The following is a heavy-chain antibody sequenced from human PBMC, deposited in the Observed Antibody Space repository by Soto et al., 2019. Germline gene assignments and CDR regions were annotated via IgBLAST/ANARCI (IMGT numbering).Heavy chain of an antibody. CDR3: ARATMVRGVPT. J-gene: IGHJ3*01. CDR1: GGSFSGYY. V-gene: IGHV4-34*01. D-gene: IGHD3-10*01. CDR2: INHSGST. Sequence: PSETLSLTCAVYGGSFSGYYWSWIRQPPGKGLEWIGEINHSGSTNYNPSLKSRVTMSVDTSKNQFSLKLSSVTAADTAVYYCARATMVRGVPTWGQGTMVTVSS.